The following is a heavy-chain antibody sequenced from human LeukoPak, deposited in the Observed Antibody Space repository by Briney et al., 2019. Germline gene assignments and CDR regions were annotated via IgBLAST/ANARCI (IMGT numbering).Heavy chain of an antibody. Sequence: PSETLSLTCTVSGYSISSGYYWGWIRQPPGKGLEWIGSIYHSGSTYYNPSLKSRVTISVDTSKNQFSLKLSSVTAADTAVYYCARAEGLSNTMIVIDYWGQGTLVTVSS. J-gene: IGHJ4*02. CDR3: ARAEGLSNTMIVIDY. D-gene: IGHD3-22*01. CDR1: GYSISSGYY. V-gene: IGHV4-38-2*02. CDR2: IYHSGST.